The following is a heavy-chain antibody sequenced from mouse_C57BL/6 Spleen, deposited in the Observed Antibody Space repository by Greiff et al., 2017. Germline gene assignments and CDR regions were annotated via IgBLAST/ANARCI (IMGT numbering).Heavy chain of an antibody. CDR2: IYPGDGDT. CDR1: GYAFSNSW. Sequence: QVQLQQSGPELVKPGASVKISCKASGYAFSNSWMNWVKQRPGKGLEWIGRIYPGDGDTNYSGKFKGKATLPADKSSSTAYVQLSSLTSEDSAVYFCARREDGYDGYARDYWGQGTSVTVSS. V-gene: IGHV1-82*01. J-gene: IGHJ4*01. D-gene: IGHD2-2*01. CDR3: ARREDGYDGYARDY.